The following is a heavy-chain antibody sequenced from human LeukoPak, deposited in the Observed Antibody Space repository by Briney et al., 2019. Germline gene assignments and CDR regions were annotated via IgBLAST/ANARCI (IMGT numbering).Heavy chain of an antibody. V-gene: IGHV3-15*01. Sequence: GGPLRLPCGASGFTLSNAWVSWVRQAPGKALEWVGRIKSQAFGGTTDYAAPVKDRFNISRDDSKNTVDLQMTSLKAEDTAIYYCTTSYIVASTRNFDDYWGQGTLVIVSS. J-gene: IGHJ4*02. CDR3: TTSYIVASTRNFDDY. CDR1: GFTLSNAW. D-gene: IGHD5-12*01. CDR2: IKSQAFGGTT.